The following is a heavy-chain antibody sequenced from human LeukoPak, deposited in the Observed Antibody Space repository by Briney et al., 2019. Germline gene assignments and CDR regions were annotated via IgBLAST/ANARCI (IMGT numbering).Heavy chain of an antibody. CDR3: ARDPLISIWSPYYFTLDV. CDR1: GYYLTSFA. CDR2: IRAYDGGL. D-gene: IGHD1-26*01. J-gene: IGHJ6*02. V-gene: IGHV1-18*01. Sequence: ASVKVSCKASGYYLTSFAINWVRQAPGQGLEWMGWIRAYDGGLKYAQDFQGRVTMTTDSSTRTAYMELTRLTSDDTAVYYCARDPLISIWSPYYFTLDVWGQGTTVRVSS.